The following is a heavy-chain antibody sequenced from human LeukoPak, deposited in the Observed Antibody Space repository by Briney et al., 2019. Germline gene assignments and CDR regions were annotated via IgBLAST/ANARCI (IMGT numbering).Heavy chain of an antibody. CDR3: VRIYCTSTSCYGDSYYGMDV. V-gene: IGHV4-39*01. D-gene: IGHD2-2*01. CDR1: GDSLSSSRHS. Sequence: SETLSLTCTVSGDSLSSSRHSSGWIRQPPGKGLEWIGRISYSGSTYYNPSLKTRVTMSVDTSENQFSLKLSSVTAADSTVYYCVRIYCTSTSCYGDSYYGMDVWSQGTTVTVSS. CDR2: ISYSGST. J-gene: IGHJ6*02.